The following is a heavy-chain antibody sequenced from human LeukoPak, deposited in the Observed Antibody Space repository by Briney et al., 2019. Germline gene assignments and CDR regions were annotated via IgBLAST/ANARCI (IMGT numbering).Heavy chain of an antibody. CDR3: AGLVGRYSSGLYYYYFDY. Sequence: SETLSLTCSVSGDSVNSLDLWSWVRQPPGKGLEWIGEMYLSGTTHSNPSVKSRVTISIDKSKNQFFLNLSSVTAADTAVYYCAGLVGRYSSGLYYYYFDYWGQGTLVTVSS. CDR1: GDSVNSLDL. V-gene: IGHV4-4*02. J-gene: IGHJ4*02. CDR2: MYLSGTT. D-gene: IGHD3-22*01.